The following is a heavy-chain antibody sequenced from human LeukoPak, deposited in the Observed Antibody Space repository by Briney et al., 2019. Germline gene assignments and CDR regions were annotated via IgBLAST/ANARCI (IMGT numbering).Heavy chain of an antibody. D-gene: IGHD3-10*01. V-gene: IGHV4-39*07. Sequence: PSETLSLTCTVSGGSISSSSYYWGWIRQPPGKGLEWIGEINHSGSTNYNPSLKSRVTISVDTSKNQFSLKLSSVTAADTAVYYCAREYGSGSYGDFDYWGQGTLVTVSS. CDR2: INHSGST. J-gene: IGHJ4*02. CDR3: AREYGSGSYGDFDY. CDR1: GGSISSSSYY.